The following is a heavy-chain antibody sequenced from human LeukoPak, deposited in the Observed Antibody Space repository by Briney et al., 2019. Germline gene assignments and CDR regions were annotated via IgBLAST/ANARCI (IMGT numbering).Heavy chain of an antibody. J-gene: IGHJ3*02. Sequence: PGGSLRLSCAASGFSFSSYVMHCVRQAPGKGLGWAGVTWYDGSNKYYADSVKGRFTISRDNSKNTLYLQMNSLRAEDTAVYYCARDRGGYCSSTTCSFNDAFDIWCQGTVVTVSS. CDR1: GFSFSSYV. D-gene: IGHD2-2*01. CDR3: ARDRGGYCSSTTCSFNDAFDI. CDR2: TWYDGSNK. V-gene: IGHV3-33*01.